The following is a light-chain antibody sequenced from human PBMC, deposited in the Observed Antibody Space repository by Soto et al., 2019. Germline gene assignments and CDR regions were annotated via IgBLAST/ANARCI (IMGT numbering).Light chain of an antibody. J-gene: IGLJ1*01. CDR3: SSYTTAATYV. Sequence: QSVLTQPASVSGSPGQSITISCTGSSSDVGSFNLDSWYQQHHPGEAPKLIIYDVSHRPAGVSNRFSGSKSGNTASLTISGLQTEDEADYYCSSYTTAATYVFGTGTKVTVL. CDR2: DVS. CDR1: SSDVGSFNL. V-gene: IGLV2-14*03.